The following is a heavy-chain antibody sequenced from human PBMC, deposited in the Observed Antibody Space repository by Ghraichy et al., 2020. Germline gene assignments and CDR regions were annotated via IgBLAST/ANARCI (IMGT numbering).Heavy chain of an antibody. J-gene: IGHJ3*02. CDR2: INHSGST. Sequence: SETLSLTCAVYGGSFSGYYWSWIRQPPGKGLEWIGEINHSGSTNYNPSLKSRVTISVDTSKNQFSLKLSSVTAADTAVYYCARESVAYLGILTGYQRGFWAFDIWGQGTMVTVSS. D-gene: IGHD3-9*01. CDR1: GGSFSGYY. CDR3: ARESVAYLGILTGYQRGFWAFDI. V-gene: IGHV4-34*01.